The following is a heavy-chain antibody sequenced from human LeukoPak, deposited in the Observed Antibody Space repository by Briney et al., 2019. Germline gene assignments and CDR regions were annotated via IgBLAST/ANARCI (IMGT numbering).Heavy chain of an antibody. CDR1: GFTVSSNY. CDR3: ARETERLLDY. V-gene: IGHV3-30-3*01. CDR2: ISYDGSNK. Sequence: GGSLRLSCAASGFTVSSNYMSWVRQAPGKGLEWVAVISYDGSNKYYADSVKGRFTISRDNSKNTLYLQMNSLRAEDTAVYYCARETERLLDYWGQGTLVTVSS. D-gene: IGHD1-26*01. J-gene: IGHJ4*02.